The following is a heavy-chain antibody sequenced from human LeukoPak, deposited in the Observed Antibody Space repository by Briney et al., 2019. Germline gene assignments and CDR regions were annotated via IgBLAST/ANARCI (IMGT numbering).Heavy chain of an antibody. Sequence: ASVKVSCKASGYTFTSYDINWVRQATGQGLEWVGWMNPNSGNTGYAQKFQGRVNMTRNTSISTAYMELSSLRSEDTAVYYCARVHDILTGYYMDEYFQHWGQGTLVTASS. CDR3: ARVHDILTGYYMDEYFQH. V-gene: IGHV1-8*01. J-gene: IGHJ1*01. CDR2: MNPNSGNT. D-gene: IGHD3-9*01. CDR1: GYTFTSYD.